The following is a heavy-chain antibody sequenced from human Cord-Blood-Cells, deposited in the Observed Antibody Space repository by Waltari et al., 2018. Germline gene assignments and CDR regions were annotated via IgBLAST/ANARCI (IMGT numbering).Heavy chain of an antibody. J-gene: IGHJ6*03. D-gene: IGHD3-22*01. CDR1: GGSISSYY. CDR3: ARDNSSGYYYYYYYMDV. Sequence: QVQLQESGPGLVKPSETLSLTCTVSGGSISSYYWSWIRQPAGKGLEWIGRIYTSGSTNYNPSLKGRVTMSVDTSKNQFSLKLSSVTGADTAVYYCARDNSSGYYYYYYYMDVWGKGTTVTVSS. V-gene: IGHV4-4*07. CDR2: IYTSGST.